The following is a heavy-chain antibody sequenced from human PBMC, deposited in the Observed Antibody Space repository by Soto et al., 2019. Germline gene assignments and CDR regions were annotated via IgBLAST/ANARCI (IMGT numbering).Heavy chain of an antibody. CDR1: GGSVSSGTYF. Sequence: SETLSLTCTVSGGSVSSGTYFWSWIRQSPGKGLEWIAYIYYSGSTNYNPSLQRRSTISVDTSKSQVSLTLTYVTAADAAVYYCARSPNYYYYGFDVWGQETTVTVSS. J-gene: IGHJ6*02. CDR2: IYYSGST. V-gene: IGHV4-61*01. CDR3: ARSPNYYYYGFDV.